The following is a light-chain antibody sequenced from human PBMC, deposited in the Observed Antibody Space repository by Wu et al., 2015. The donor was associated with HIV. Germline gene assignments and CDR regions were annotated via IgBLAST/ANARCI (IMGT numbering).Light chain of an antibody. CDR1: QDISTY. J-gene: IGKJ5*01. Sequence: SLSASIGDXVNITXRASQDISTYLAWYQQTPGKAPRVLIYDASTLQSGVSSRFSGSGSGADFTLTISGLQREDFAVYFCQQLNSFPLTFGQGSRLEI. V-gene: IGKV1-13*02. CDR3: QQLNSFPLT. CDR2: DAS.